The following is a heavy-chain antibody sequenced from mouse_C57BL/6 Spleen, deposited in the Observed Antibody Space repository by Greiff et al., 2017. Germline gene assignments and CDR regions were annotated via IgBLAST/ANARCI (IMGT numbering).Heavy chain of an antibody. Sequence: VQLQQPGAELVKPGASVKLSCKASGYTFTSYWMHWVKQRPGQGLEWIAMIHPNSGSTNYNEKFKSKATLTVDKSSSTAYMQLSSLTSEDSGVYCCASSRGSCYEAWFAYWGQGTLGTVSA. CDR3: ASSRGSCYEAWFAY. D-gene: IGHD1-1*01. J-gene: IGHJ3*01. V-gene: IGHV1-64*01. CDR2: IHPNSGST. CDR1: GYTFTSYW.